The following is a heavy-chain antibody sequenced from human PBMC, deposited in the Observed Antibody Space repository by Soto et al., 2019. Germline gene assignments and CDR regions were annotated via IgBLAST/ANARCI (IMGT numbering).Heavy chain of an antibody. CDR2: ISAYNGNI. V-gene: IGHV1-18*01. CDR3: ARDLAVGLVDY. CDR1: GYTFTSYG. Sequence: QVQLVQSGAEVKKPGASVKVSCKASGYTFTSYGISWVRQAPGQGLEWMGWISAYNGNIKYAQKLKGRVTMTTDTSTSTADMELRSLRSDDTAVYYCARDLAVGLVDYWGQGTLVTVSS. D-gene: IGHD6-19*01. J-gene: IGHJ4*02.